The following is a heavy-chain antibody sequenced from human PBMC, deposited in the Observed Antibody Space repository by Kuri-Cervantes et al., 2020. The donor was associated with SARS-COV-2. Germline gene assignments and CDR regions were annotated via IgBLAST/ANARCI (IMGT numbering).Heavy chain of an antibody. Sequence: GESLKISCAASGFTFSNYSMNWVRQATGKWLEWVSYISSSSSTIYYADSVKGRFTISRDNAKNSLYLQMNSLRAEETAVYYCARDPLIDYGSGSYYPHPTYFDYWGQGTLVTVSS. J-gene: IGHJ4*02. CDR1: GFTFSNYS. D-gene: IGHD3-10*01. CDR3: ARDPLIDYGSGSYYPHPTYFDY. CDR2: ISSSSSTI. V-gene: IGHV3-48*01.